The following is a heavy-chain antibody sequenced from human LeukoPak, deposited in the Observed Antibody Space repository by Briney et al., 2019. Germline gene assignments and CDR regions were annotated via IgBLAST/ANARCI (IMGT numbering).Heavy chain of an antibody. CDR3: ARVGMETDPLDYYYYMDV. Sequence: GGSLRLSCAASGFTFSTYNLNWVRQAPGKGLEWVSFISSSSSPTYYADSVKGRFTISRDNAKNSLYLQMNSLRAEDTAVYYCARVGMETDPLDYYYYMDVWGKGTTVTVSS. D-gene: IGHD1-1*01. CDR2: ISSSSSPT. CDR1: GFTFSTYN. J-gene: IGHJ6*03. V-gene: IGHV3-48*01.